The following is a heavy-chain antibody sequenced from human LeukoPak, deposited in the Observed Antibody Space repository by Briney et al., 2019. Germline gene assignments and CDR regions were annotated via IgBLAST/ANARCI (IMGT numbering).Heavy chain of an antibody. Sequence: SETLSLTCTVSGGAIASGGYSWNWIRQSPGKGLEWIGCIYDRGPAYYNPSLKSRFTISVDRPKNQFFLNVTSLTAADTAVYFCARGFDGHNAFDIWGQGTMVTVSS. CDR2: IYDRGPA. V-gene: IGHV4-30-2*06. CDR3: ARGFDGHNAFDI. D-gene: IGHD3-9*01. J-gene: IGHJ3*02. CDR1: GGAIASGGYS.